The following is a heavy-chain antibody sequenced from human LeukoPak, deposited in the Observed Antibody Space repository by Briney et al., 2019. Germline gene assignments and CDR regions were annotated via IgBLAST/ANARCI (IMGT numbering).Heavy chain of an antibody. J-gene: IGHJ4*02. CDR1: GFTFSSYA. V-gene: IGHV3-23*01. CDR2: ISGSGGST. Sequence: GGSLRLSCAASGFTFSSYAMSWVRQAPGKGLEWVSAISGSGGSTYYADSVKGRFTISRDNSKNTLYLQMNSLRAEDTAVYYCAKNIKVVVAATLDYWGQGTLVTVSS. D-gene: IGHD2-15*01. CDR3: AKNIKVVVAATLDY.